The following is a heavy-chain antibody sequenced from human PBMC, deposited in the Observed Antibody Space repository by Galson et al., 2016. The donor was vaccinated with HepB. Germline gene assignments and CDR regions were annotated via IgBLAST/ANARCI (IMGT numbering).Heavy chain of an antibody. CDR3: ARDGPPNVEAGGWFDP. Sequence: SVKVSCKASGYAFTTYYIHWMRQAPGQGLEWLGIINPSGGVTGYSQKFQDRVTMTSDASTRTVHMELRSLRSDDPAVYYCARDGPPNVEAGGWFDPWGQGTLVTVSS. V-gene: IGHV1-46*01. CDR2: INPSGGVT. J-gene: IGHJ5*02. CDR1: GYAFTTYY. D-gene: IGHD3-10*01.